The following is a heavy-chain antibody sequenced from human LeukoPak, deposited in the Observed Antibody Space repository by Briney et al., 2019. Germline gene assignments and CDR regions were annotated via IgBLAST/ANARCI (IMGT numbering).Heavy chain of an antibody. D-gene: IGHD3-22*01. CDR2: IKQHGSEK. CDR3: GEEGGGDTSGYPQFDP. J-gene: IGHJ5*02. V-gene: IGHV3-7*01. Sequence: GGSLRLSCAASGFTFSNYWMSWVRQAPGKGLEWVANIKQHGSEKYYVDSVKGRFTISRDNAKNSLYLQMDSLRAEDTAVYYCGEEGGGDTSGYPQFDPWGQGTLVTVSS. CDR1: GFTFSNYW.